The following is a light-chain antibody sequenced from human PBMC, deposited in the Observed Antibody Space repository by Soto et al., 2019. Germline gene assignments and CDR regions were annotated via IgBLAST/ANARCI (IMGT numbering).Light chain of an antibody. V-gene: IGKV4-1*01. CDR3: LQDHDDSWT. J-gene: IGKJ1*01. CDR2: WAS. CDR1: QSVLFTSNNKNY. Sequence: DIVLTRSPDSLAVSLGERATINCESSQSVLFTSNNKNYLAWYQQKPGQPPKLLLSWASARESGVPSRFRGSRSGTEFTLTVSSLQPEDFATYYCLQDHDDSWTFGQGTKVDIK.